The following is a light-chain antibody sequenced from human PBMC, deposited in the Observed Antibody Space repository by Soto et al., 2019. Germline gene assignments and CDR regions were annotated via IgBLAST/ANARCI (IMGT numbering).Light chain of an antibody. Sequence: EIVMTQSPATLSVSPGERATLSCRASQSISSDSAWYQQKPGQAPRLLIYGASTRATGIPARFSGSGSGTEFTLTISSLQSEDFAVYYCQQYNIWPWTFGQGTKVDIK. CDR2: GAS. V-gene: IGKV3-15*01. J-gene: IGKJ1*01. CDR3: QQYNIWPWT. CDR1: QSISSD.